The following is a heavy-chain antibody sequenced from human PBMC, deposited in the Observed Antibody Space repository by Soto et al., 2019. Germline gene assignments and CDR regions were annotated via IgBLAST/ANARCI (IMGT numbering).Heavy chain of an antibody. CDR1: GFTFSSYA. CDR2: ISGSGGST. J-gene: IGHJ6*03. CDR3: AKKVSHDPEIAARVYYYYYYMDV. V-gene: IGHV3-23*01. D-gene: IGHD6-6*01. Sequence: GGSLRLSCAASGFTFSSYAMSWVRQAPGKGLEWVSAISGSGGSTYYADSVKGRFTISRDNSKNTLYLQMNSLRAEDTAVYYCAKKVSHDPEIAARVYYYYYYMDVWGKGTTVTVSS.